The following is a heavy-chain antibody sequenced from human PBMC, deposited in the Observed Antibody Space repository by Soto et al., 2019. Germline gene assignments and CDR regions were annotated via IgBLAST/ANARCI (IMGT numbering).Heavy chain of an antibody. V-gene: IGHV1-3*01. CDR3: AKDGWVTTWRLGP. J-gene: IGHJ5*02. Sequence: QVQLVQSGAEVKKPGASVKVSCKASGFTFTDYGLHWVRQAPGQRLEWMGWIDVANGYTKYSQKFQVRVIITRDTSASTGYMELSSLRSEDTAVYYCAKDGWVTTWRLGPWGQGALVTVSS. CDR1: GFTFTDYG. D-gene: IGHD5-18*01. CDR2: IDVANGYT.